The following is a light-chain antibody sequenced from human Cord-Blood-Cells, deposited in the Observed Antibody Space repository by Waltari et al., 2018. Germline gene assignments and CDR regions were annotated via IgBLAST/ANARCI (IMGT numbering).Light chain of an antibody. CDR2: DVS. V-gene: IGLV2-11*01. CDR3: CSYAGSYTYV. Sequence: QSALTQPRAVPGSPGQSVTISCTGTSSDVGVYNYVSWYQQHQCKAPKLMIYDVSKRPSGVPDRFSGSKSGNTASLTISGLQAEDEADYYCCSYAGSYTYVFGTGTKVTVL. CDR1: SSDVGVYNY. J-gene: IGLJ1*01.